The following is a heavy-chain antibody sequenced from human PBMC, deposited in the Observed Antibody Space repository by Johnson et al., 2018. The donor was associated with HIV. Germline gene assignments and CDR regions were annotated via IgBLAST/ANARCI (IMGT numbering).Heavy chain of an antibody. CDR2: ISGSGANT. V-gene: IGHV3-23*04. J-gene: IGHJ3*02. CDR3: AKDLPYDYDSSWERAFDI. Sequence: EMQLVESGGGLVQPGGSLRLSCAASEFTFSSYAMSWVRQAPGKGLEWVAGISGSGANTYYADSLKGRFIISRDNSKNTLHLQMKSLRAEDTAVYYCAKDLPYDYDSSWERAFDIWGQGTMVIVSS. CDR1: EFTFSSYA. D-gene: IGHD3-22*01.